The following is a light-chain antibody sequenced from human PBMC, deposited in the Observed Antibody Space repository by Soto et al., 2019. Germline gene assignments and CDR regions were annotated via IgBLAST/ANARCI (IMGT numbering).Light chain of an antibody. CDR1: QSVSSN. V-gene: IGKV3-15*01. CDR3: QQYNNWLT. J-gene: IGKJ4*01. CDR2: GAS. Sequence: EMVMTQSPATLSVSPGERATLSCRASQSVSSNLAWYQQKPGQAPRLLIYGASTRATGIPARFNGSGSGTEFTLTISSLQSEDFAVYYCQQYNNWLTFGGGTKVEIK.